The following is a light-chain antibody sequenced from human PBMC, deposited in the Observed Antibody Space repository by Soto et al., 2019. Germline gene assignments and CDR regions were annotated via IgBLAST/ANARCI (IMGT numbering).Light chain of an antibody. CDR2: DAS. V-gene: IGKV1-33*01. J-gene: IGKJ1*01. CDR3: QEYENRTYT. Sequence: DIQMTQSPSSLSASIGDRVSFTCQASQDISKFLNWYQHNPGQAPSLLIYDASKSHFGVPSRFSANVCGTDFNFTISRLQPEYNAPYYCQEYENRTYTIGHGTTV. CDR1: QDISKF.